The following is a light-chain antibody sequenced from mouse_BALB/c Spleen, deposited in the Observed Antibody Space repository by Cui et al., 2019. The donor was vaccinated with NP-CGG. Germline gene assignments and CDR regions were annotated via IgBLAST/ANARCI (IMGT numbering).Light chain of an antibody. J-gene: IGLJ1*01. Sequence: QAVVTQASALTTSPGETVTLTCRSSTGAVTTSNYANWVQEKPEHLFTGLIGGTNNRVPGVPARFSGSLIGDKAALTITGAQTEDEAIYFCALWYSNHWVFGGGTKLTVL. CDR2: GTN. CDR1: TGAVTTSNY. V-gene: IGLV1*01. CDR3: ALWYSNHWV.